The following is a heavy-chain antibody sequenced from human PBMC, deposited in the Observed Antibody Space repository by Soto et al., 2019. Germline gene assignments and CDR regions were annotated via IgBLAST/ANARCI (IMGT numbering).Heavy chain of an antibody. J-gene: IGHJ3*02. V-gene: IGHV3-13*01. CDR2: IGTAGDT. Sequence: EVHLVESWGGLVQPGGSLRLSCAASGFTFSSYDMHWVRQATGKGLEWVSAIGTAGDTYYPGSVKGRFTLSRDNAKNSLYLQMNSLRAEDTAVYYCARGMYGASYRTPYAFDIWGQGTMVTVSS. D-gene: IGHD1-26*01. CDR1: GFTFSSYD. CDR3: ARGMYGASYRTPYAFDI.